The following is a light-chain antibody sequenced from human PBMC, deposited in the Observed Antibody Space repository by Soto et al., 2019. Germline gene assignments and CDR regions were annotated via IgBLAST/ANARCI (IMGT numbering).Light chain of an antibody. J-gene: IGKJ1*01. CDR1: QSINRW. V-gene: IGKV1-5*03. CDR2: KAS. Sequence: DIHMTQSPSSLSASVLDIVTITFRASQSINRWLAWYQQKPGEVPKLLIYKASVLESGVPSRFSGSGSGTEFTLTIRRLQPEDVATYYCQHWSFGQGTKVDIK. CDR3: QHWS.